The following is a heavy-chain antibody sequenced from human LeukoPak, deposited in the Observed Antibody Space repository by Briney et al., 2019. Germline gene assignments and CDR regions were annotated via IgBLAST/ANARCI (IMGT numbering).Heavy chain of an antibody. CDR2: IYPGDSDT. D-gene: IGHD3-22*01. J-gene: IGHJ4*02. V-gene: IGHV5-51*01. CDR1: GYSFTSYW. Sequence: GESLKISCKGSGYSFTSYWIGWGRQMPGKGLEWMGIIYPGDSDTRYSPSFQGQVTISADKSISTAYLQWSSLKASDTAMYYCARLPDSSGYYSSYYFDYWGQGTLVTVSS. CDR3: ARLPDSSGYYSSYYFDY.